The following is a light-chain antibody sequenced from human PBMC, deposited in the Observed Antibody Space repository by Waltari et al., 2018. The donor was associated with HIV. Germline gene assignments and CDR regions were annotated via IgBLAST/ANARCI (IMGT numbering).Light chain of an antibody. Sequence: EIVLTQSPAILSLSPGERATLSCRASQSVSSSIAWYQQKPGQAPRLLIYVASNRATGIPARFSGSGSGTDFTLTISSLEPEDFAVYYCQQRGNWPPYTFGQGTKVEIK. V-gene: IGKV3-11*01. CDR3: QQRGNWPPYT. CDR1: QSVSSS. J-gene: IGKJ2*01. CDR2: VAS.